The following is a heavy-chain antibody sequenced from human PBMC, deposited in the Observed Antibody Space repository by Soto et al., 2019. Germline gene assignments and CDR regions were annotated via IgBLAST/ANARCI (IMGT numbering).Heavy chain of an antibody. CDR3: ARVVGDGSGSYYNLDY. CDR1: GGSISSGDYY. V-gene: IGHV4-30-4*01. D-gene: IGHD3-10*01. J-gene: IGHJ4*02. Sequence: SETLSLTCTVSGGSISSGDYYWSWIRQPPGKGLEWIGYIYYSGSTYYNPSLKSRVTISVDTSKNQFSLKLSSVTAADTAVYYCARVVGDGSGSYYNLDYWGQGTLVTVSS. CDR2: IYYSGST.